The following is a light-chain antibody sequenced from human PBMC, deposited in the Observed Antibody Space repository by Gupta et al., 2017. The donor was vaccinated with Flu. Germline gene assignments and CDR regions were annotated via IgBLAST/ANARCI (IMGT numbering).Light chain of an antibody. Sequence: IVMTQSPATLSVSPGGRATLSCRASQSVSSHLAWYQQTPGQAPRLLIYDTSARATGIPARFSGSGSGTEFTLSISSLQSEDFAFYYCQQYDKWPRTFGQWTKVELK. CDR1: QSVSSH. CDR3: QQYDKWPRT. J-gene: IGKJ1*01. V-gene: IGKV3-15*01. CDR2: DTS.